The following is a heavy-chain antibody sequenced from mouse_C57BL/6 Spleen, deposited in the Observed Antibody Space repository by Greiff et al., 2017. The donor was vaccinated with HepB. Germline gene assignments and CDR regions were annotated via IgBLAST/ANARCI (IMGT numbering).Heavy chain of an antibody. J-gene: IGHJ4*01. Sequence: VQLQQSGPELVKPGASVKISCKASGYTFTDYYMNWVKQSHGKSLEWIGDINPNNGGTSYNQKFKGKATLTVDKSSSTAYMELRSLTSEDSAVYYCARWNRLLSYDEGAMDYWGQGTSVTVSS. CDR1: GYTFTDYY. CDR3: ARWNRLLSYDEGAMDY. V-gene: IGHV1-26*01. CDR2: INPNNGGT. D-gene: IGHD2-1*01.